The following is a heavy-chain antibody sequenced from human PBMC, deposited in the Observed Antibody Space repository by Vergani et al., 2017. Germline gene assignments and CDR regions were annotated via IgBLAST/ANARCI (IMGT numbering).Heavy chain of an antibody. V-gene: IGHV3-23*01. CDR3: AKDLNFYGSGSYLDY. J-gene: IGHJ4*02. Sequence: EVQLLESGGGLVQPGGSLRLSCAASGFTFSSYAMSWVRQAPGKGLEWVSAISGSGGSTYYADSVKGRLTISRDNSKNTLYLQMNSLRADDTAVYYCAKDLNFYGSGSYLDYWGQGTLVTVSS. CDR2: ISGSGGST. D-gene: IGHD3-10*01. CDR1: GFTFSSYA.